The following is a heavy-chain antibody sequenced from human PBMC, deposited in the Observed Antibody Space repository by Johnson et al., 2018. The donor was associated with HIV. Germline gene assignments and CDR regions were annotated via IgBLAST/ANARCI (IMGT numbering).Heavy chain of an antibody. V-gene: IGHV3-64*01. CDR1: GFIFNTYA. CDR2: ITSNGEST. Sequence: VQLVESGGGLVRPGGSLRLSCAASGFIFNTYAMHWVRQAPGKGLEFVSTITSNGESTYYANSVKGRFTISRDNSKNTLYLQRGSRRGEDMAVYYCSRGGATLLDAFYIWGRGTMVTVSS. J-gene: IGHJ3*02. CDR3: SRGGATLLDAFYI. D-gene: IGHD1-26*01.